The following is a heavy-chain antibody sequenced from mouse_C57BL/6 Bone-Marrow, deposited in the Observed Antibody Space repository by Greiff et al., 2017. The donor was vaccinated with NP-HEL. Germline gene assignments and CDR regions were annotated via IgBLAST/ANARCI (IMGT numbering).Heavy chain of an antibody. V-gene: IGHV1-19*01. D-gene: IGHD2-4*01. Sequence: VQLQQSGPVLVKPGASVKMSCKASGYTFTDYYMNWVKQSHGKSLEWIGVINPYNGGTSYNQKFKGKATLTVDKSSSTAYMERNSLTSEDSAVYYCAILYDERYFDVWGTGTTVTVSS. J-gene: IGHJ1*03. CDR2: INPYNGGT. CDR3: AILYDERYFDV. CDR1: GYTFTDYY.